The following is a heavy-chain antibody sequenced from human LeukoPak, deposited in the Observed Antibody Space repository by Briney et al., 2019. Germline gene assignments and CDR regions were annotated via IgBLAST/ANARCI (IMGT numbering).Heavy chain of an antibody. CDR3: ARFRLSSGWYLDY. J-gene: IGHJ4*02. CDR2: IYYSGST. Sequence: SETLSLTCTVSGGSISNSTYYWGWIRQPPGKGLEWIGYIYYSGSTNYNPSLKSRVTISVDTSKNQFSLKLSSVTAADTAVYYCARFRLSSGWYLDYWGQGTLVTVSS. CDR1: GGSISNSTYY. V-gene: IGHV4-61*05. D-gene: IGHD6-19*01.